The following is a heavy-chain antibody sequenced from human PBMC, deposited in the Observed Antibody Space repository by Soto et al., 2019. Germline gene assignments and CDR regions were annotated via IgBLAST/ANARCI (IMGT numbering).Heavy chain of an antibody. CDR3: ARDYRPDCSSTSCYNRLDP. CDR2: ISPYNGNT. J-gene: IGHJ5*02. Sequence: ASVKVSCKASGYTFISYGISWVRQAPGQGLEWMGWISPYNGNTNYSQKFQGRVTILRDTSTSTAYMELSSLRSEDTAVYYCARDYRPDCSSTSCYNRLDPWGQGTLVTVSS. D-gene: IGHD2-2*02. V-gene: IGHV1-18*01. CDR1: GYTFISYG.